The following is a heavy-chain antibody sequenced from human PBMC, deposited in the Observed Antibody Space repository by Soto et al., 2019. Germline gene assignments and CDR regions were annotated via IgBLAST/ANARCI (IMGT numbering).Heavy chain of an antibody. J-gene: IGHJ5*02. CDR2: IDNSGDGS. Sequence: PGGPLRLSCAASGFIFRNHVLNWVRQAPGKGLEWVSAIDNSGDGSFYADSVKGRFIISRDNSKDTVFLHMNNLRLEDTAFYYCAKIPSRGMIFGAGSWGQGTLVTVSS. V-gene: IGHV3-23*05. D-gene: IGHD3-3*01. CDR1: GFIFRNHV. CDR3: AKIPSRGMIFGAGS.